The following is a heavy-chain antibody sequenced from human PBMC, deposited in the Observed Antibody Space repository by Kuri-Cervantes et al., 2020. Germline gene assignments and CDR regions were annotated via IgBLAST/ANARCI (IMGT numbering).Heavy chain of an antibody. CDR3: AGLTIYFDY. CDR2: IRYDGGDE. J-gene: IGHJ4*02. Sequence: GESLKISCAASGFTFDDYAMHWVRQAPGKGLEWLAFIRYDGGDEYYGDSVKGRFTVSRDNSKNTLFLQMSSLRPEDTAVYFCAGLTIYFDYWGQGSLVTVSS. V-gene: IGHV3-30*02. D-gene: IGHD3-3*01. CDR1: GFTFDDYA.